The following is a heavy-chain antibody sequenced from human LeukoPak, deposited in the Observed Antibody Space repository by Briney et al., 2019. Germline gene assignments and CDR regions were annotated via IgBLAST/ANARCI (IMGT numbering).Heavy chain of an antibody. CDR3: AGYVSSGRRDAFDI. CDR2: ISNSSSYI. Sequence: GGSLRLSCAASGFTFSSYSMNWVSQAPGKGLEWVSSISNSSSYIYYADSVKGRFTISRDNAKNSLYLQMNSLRAEDTAVYYCAGYVSSGRRDAFDIWGQGTMVTVSS. CDR1: GFTFSSYS. D-gene: IGHD3-22*01. J-gene: IGHJ3*02. V-gene: IGHV3-21*01.